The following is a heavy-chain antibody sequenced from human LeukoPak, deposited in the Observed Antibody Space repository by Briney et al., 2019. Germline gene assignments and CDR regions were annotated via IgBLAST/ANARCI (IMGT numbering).Heavy chain of an antibody. CDR3: ARFPLDVVEGDDY. Sequence: SVKVSCKASGGTFSSYAISWVRQAPGQGLEWMGGIIPIFGTANYAQKFQGRVTITADESTSTAYMELSSLRSEDTAVYYCARFPLDVVEGDDYWGQGTLVTVSS. J-gene: IGHJ4*02. CDR1: GGTFSSYA. D-gene: IGHD2-2*03. V-gene: IGHV1-69*01. CDR2: IIPIFGTA.